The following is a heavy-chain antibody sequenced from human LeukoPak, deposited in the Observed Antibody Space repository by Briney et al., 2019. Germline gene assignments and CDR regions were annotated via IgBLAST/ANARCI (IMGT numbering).Heavy chain of an antibody. CDR1: GGSFGGYY. D-gene: IGHD3-10*01. CDR3: ARWKKYYYGSGSYSAIYYYGMDV. V-gene: IGHV4-34*01. CDR2: INHSGST. Sequence: SETLSLTCAVYGGSFGGYYWSWIRQPPGKGLEWIGEINHSGSTNYNPSLKSRVTISVDTSKNQFSLKLSSVTAADTAVYYCARWKKYYYGSGSYSAIYYYGMDVWGQGTTVTVSS. J-gene: IGHJ6*02.